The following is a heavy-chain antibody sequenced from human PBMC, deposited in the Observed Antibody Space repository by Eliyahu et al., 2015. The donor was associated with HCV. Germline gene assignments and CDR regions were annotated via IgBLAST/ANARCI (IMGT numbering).Heavy chain of an antibody. J-gene: IGHJ4*02. CDR2: IRSKAYGGTT. D-gene: IGHD1-1*01. Sequence: EVQLVESGGGLVQPGRSLRLSCTASGFTFGDYAMXWFRQAPGKGLEWVGFIRSKAYGGTTEYAASVKGRFTISRDDSKSIAYLQMNSLKTEDTAVYYCTRSLTLEPDYWGQGTLVTVSS. V-gene: IGHV3-49*03. CDR1: GFTFGDYA. CDR3: TRSLTLEPDY.